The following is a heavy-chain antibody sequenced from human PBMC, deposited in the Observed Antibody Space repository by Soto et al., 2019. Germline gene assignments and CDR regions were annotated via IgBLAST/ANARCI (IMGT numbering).Heavy chain of an antibody. Sequence: PGGSLRLSCAASGFTFSNYSMNWVRQAPGKGLEWVSYISSSSSTIYYADSVKGRFTISRDNAKNSLYLQMNSLRDEDTAVYYCARDSKWLLLPEAFDIWGQGTMVTVSS. CDR1: GFTFSNYS. J-gene: IGHJ3*02. CDR2: ISSSSSTI. CDR3: ARDSKWLLLPEAFDI. V-gene: IGHV3-48*02. D-gene: IGHD3-22*01.